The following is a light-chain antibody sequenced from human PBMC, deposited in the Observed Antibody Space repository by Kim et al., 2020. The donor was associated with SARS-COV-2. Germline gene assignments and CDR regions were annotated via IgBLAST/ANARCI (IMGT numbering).Light chain of an antibody. J-gene: IGKJ4*01. CDR1: QSVRSNY. V-gene: IGKV3-20*01. CDR3: QQYSRPPLT. CDR2: GAS. Sequence: EIVLTQSPGTLSLSPGERATLSCRASQSVRSNYLAWYQQKPGQAPRLLIYGASSRATGIPDRFSGSGSGTDFTLTIGRLEPEDFAVYYCQQYSRPPLTFGGGTKVDIK.